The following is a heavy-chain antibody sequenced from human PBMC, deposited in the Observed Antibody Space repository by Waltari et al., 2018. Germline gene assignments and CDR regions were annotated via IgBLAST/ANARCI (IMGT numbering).Heavy chain of an antibody. V-gene: IGHV4-38-2*01. CDR3: ARRGGGEAYFDP. D-gene: IGHD2-21*01. CDR1: GYSISSGYY. CDR2: IYHSGST. J-gene: IGHJ5*02. Sequence: QVQLQESGPGLVKPSETLSLTCAVSGYSISSGYYWGWIRQPPGKGLEWIGSIYHSGSTYSNPSLKSRVTISVDTSKNQFSLKLSSVTAADTAVYYCARRGGGEAYFDPWGQGTLVTVSS.